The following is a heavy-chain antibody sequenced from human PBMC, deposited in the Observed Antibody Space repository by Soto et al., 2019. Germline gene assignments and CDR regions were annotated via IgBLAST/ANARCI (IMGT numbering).Heavy chain of an antibody. CDR1: GGSVNGYY. D-gene: IGHD3-3*01. CDR3: ATRITVFGLLIPPFEP. CDR2: INHTGGT. J-gene: IGHJ5*02. Sequence: QVHLQQWGAGLLKPSETLSLTCAVYGGSVNGYYWNWIRQPPGKGLEWIGEINHTGGTHYNPSLKRRVTMSVDTSKNQFSLRLSSVTAADTDIYYCATRITVFGLLIPPFEPWGQGTQVTVSS. V-gene: IGHV4-34*02.